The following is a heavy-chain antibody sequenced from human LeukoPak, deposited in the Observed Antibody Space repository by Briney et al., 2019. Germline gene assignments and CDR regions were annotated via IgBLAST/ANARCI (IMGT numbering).Heavy chain of an antibody. D-gene: IGHD5-24*01. CDR3: TRVGYIDEGIDY. V-gene: IGHV3-7*04. CDR2: IKQDGSKK. Sequence: GGSLRLSCAASGFTVSSNYMTWVRQAPGKGLEWVANIKQDGSKKSYVDSVKGRFTISRDNAKNSLYLQMNSLRAEDTAIYYCTRVGYIDEGIDYWGQGTLVTVSS. J-gene: IGHJ4*02. CDR1: GFTVSSNY.